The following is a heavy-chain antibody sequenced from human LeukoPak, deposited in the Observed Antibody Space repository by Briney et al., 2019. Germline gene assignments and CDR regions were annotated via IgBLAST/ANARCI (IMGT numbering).Heavy chain of an antibody. J-gene: IGHJ4*02. CDR1: GDSVSSNSAA. Sequence: SQTLSLTCAISGDSVSSNSAAWTWIRQSPSRGLEWLGRTYYRSKWYNDYAGSVKSRITISPDTSKNQFSLQLNSVTPDDTAVYYCAREGYSFDSWGQGTLVTVSS. CDR2: TYYRSKWYN. D-gene: IGHD5-18*01. CDR3: AREGYSFDS. V-gene: IGHV6-1*01.